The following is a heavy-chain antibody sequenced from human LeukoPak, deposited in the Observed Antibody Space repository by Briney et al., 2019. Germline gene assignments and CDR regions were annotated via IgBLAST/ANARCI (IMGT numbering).Heavy chain of an antibody. D-gene: IGHD6-25*01. CDR2: ISSGSSYI. CDR3: AGGSSGTWYYFDY. J-gene: IGHJ4*02. Sequence: GGSLRLSCAASGFTFSTYSMNWVRQAPGKGLEWVASISSGSSYIYYADSVKGRFTISRDNAKNSLYLQMNSLRAEDTAVYYCAGGSSGTWYYFDYWGQGTLVTVSS. CDR1: GFTFSTYS. V-gene: IGHV3-21*01.